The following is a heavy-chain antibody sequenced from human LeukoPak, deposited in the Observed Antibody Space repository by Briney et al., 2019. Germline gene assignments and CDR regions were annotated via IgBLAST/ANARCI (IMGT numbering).Heavy chain of an antibody. CDR3: ARVADIVVVPAAAGYYGMDV. Sequence: SVKVSCKASGGTFSTYAISWVRQAPGQGLEWVGRIVPILGTANYAQKFQGRVTITADESTSTAYMELSSLRSEDTAVYYCARVADIVVVPAAAGYYGMDVWGQGTTVTVSS. J-gene: IGHJ6*02. CDR1: GGTFSTYA. CDR2: IVPILGTA. V-gene: IGHV1-69*11. D-gene: IGHD2-2*01.